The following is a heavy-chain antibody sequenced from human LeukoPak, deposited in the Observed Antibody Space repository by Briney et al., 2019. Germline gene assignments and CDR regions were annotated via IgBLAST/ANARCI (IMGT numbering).Heavy chain of an antibody. Sequence: PGASVKFSCKASGYPFTSYDINWVRQATGQGLEWMGWMNPNSGNTGYAQKFQGRVTITRNTSISTAYMELSSLRSEDTAVYYCARELLWFGESNFDYWGQGTLVTVSS. CDR3: ARELLWFGESNFDY. CDR1: GYPFTSYD. CDR2: MNPNSGNT. V-gene: IGHV1-8*03. J-gene: IGHJ4*02. D-gene: IGHD3-10*01.